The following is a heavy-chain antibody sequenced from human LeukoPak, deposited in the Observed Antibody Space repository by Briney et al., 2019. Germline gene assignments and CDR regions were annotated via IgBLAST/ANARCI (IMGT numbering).Heavy chain of an antibody. J-gene: IGHJ4*02. D-gene: IGHD5-12*01. CDR3: ARDKGGYDSGFDY. CDR1: GGTFSSYT. V-gene: IGHV1-69*04. Sequence: ASVKVSCKASGGTFSSYTISWVRQAPGQGLEWMGRIIPILGIANYAQKFQGRVMITADKSTSTAYMELSSLRSEDTAVYYCARDKGGYDSGFDYWGQGTLVTVSS. CDR2: IIPILGIA.